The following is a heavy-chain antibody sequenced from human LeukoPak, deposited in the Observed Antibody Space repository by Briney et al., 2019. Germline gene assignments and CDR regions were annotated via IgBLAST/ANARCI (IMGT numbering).Heavy chain of an antibody. J-gene: IGHJ6*02. CDR3: AGYGDCMGTGNYYYGMDV. CDR2: INHSGST. D-gene: IGHD4-17*01. V-gene: IGHV4-34*01. CDR1: GGSFSGYY. Sequence: SETLSLTCAVYGGSFSGYYWSWIRQPPGKGLEWIGEINHSGSTNYDPSLKSRVTISVDTSKNQFSLKLSSVTAADTAVYYCAGYGDCMGTGNYYYGMDVWGQGTTVTVSS.